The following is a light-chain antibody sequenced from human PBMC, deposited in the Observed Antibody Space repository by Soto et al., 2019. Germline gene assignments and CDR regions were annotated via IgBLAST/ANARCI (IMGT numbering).Light chain of an antibody. Sequence: EAVLTQSPGTLSLSPGERATLSCRASQSLGRNYLAWYQQKPGQAPRLLISGASSRATGIPDRFSGSGSGTDFTLTISRLEPEDFVVYYCQQYDISPRTFGQGTKVEIK. V-gene: IGKV3-20*01. CDR3: QQYDISPRT. CDR1: QSLGRNY. CDR2: GAS. J-gene: IGKJ1*01.